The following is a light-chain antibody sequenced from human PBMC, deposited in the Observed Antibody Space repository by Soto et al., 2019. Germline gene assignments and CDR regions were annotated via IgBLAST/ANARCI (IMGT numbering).Light chain of an antibody. CDR2: GAS. V-gene: IGKV3-20*01. J-gene: IGKJ1*01. CDR1: QSDSSSY. CDR3: QQYGSSPGT. Sequence: EIVLTQSPGTLSLSPGERATLSCRASQSDSSSYLAWYQQKPGQAPRLLIYGASSRATGIPDRFSGSGSGTDFSLTISRLEAEDFAVYYCQQYGSSPGTFGQGTKVEIK.